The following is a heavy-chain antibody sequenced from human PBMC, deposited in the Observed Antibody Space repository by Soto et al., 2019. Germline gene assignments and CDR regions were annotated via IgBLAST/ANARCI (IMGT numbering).Heavy chain of an antibody. V-gene: IGHV3-23*01. D-gene: IGHD3-10*01. CDR2: ISGSGGST. CDR3: AKGDYYGSGSEHYFDY. J-gene: IGHJ4*02. CDR1: GFTFSSYA. Sequence: PGGSLRLSCAASGFTFSSYAMSWVRQAPGKGLEWVSAISGSGGSTYYADSVKGRFTISRDNSKNTLYLQMNSLRAEDTAVYYCAKGDYYGSGSEHYFDYWGQGTLVTVSS.